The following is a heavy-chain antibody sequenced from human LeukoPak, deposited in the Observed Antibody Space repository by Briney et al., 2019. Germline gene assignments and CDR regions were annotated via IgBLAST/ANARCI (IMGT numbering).Heavy chain of an antibody. J-gene: IGHJ4*02. D-gene: IGHD2-15*01. CDR1: GFTFNRYG. Sequence: GGSLRLACAASGFTFNRYGMHWVRQAPGKGLEWVAVAYGDGTDKYYADSVKGRFTISKDLSQNRLYMQMNSLRAEDAAMYYCATGGRFYYDLWGQGTLVTVSS. V-gene: IGHV3-33*01. CDR2: AYGDGTDK. CDR3: ATGGRFYYDL.